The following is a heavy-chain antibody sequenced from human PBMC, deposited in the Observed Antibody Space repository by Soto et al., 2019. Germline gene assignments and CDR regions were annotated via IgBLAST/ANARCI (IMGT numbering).Heavy chain of an antibody. CDR3: ARQWELSGYYYGMDV. J-gene: IGHJ6*02. CDR2: LNPNTGNT. V-gene: IGHV1-8*01. D-gene: IGHD1-26*01. CDR1: GYTFTSYD. Sequence: GASVKVSCKASGYTFTSYDINWVRPATGQGLEWMGWLNPNTGNTGYAQKFQGRVTMTRDTSISTAYMELSSLRSEDTAVYYCARQWELSGYYYGMDVGGQGTTVTVSS.